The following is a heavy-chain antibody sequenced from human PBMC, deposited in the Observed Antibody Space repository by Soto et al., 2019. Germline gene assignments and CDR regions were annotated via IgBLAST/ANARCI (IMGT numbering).Heavy chain of an antibody. V-gene: IGHV3-23*01. D-gene: IGHD4-17*01. J-gene: IGHJ5*02. CDR1: GFTLSGYA. Sequence: GSLRLSCAASGFTLSGYAMSWVRQAPGKGLEWVSTISGSGGSTYHADSVKGRFTISRDNSKNTLYLQMNSLRAEDTAVYYCAKDAVSDYVEWFDLWGQGTLVTVSS. CDR3: AKDAVSDYVEWFDL. CDR2: ISGSGGST.